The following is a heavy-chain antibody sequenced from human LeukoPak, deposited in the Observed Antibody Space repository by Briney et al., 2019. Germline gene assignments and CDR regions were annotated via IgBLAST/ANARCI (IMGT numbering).Heavy chain of an antibody. CDR3: AKPDTAMEIYYFDY. D-gene: IGHD5-18*01. J-gene: IGHJ4*02. V-gene: IGHV3-7*03. CDR2: IKQDGSVT. CDR1: GFTFTTYW. Sequence: GGSLRLSCATSGFTFTTYWMSWIRQVPEKGLEWVANIKQDGSVTYYVDSVKGRFTVSRDNANYALFLQMNGLRAEDTAVYYCAKPDTAMEIYYFDYWGQGTLVTVSS.